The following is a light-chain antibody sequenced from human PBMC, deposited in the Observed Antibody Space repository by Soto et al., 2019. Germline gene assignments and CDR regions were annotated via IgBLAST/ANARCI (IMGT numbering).Light chain of an antibody. CDR2: DAS. CDR3: QKYNSALFT. CDR1: QSISSW. V-gene: IGKV1-5*01. J-gene: IGKJ3*01. Sequence: DIPMTQSPSTLSASVGDRVTITCRASQSISSWLAWYQQKPGKAPKLLIYDASSLESGVPSRFSGSGSGTEFTLTISSLQPDDFATYYCQKYNSALFTFGPGTKVDIK.